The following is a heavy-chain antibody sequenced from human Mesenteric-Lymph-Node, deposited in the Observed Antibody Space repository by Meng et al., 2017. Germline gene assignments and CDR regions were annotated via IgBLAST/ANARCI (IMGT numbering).Heavy chain of an antibody. V-gene: IGHV4-31*01. Sequence: QVQLQESGPGLVKPSQPLSLTCTVSGGSISSGGYYWSWIRQHPGKGLEWIGYIYYSGSTYYNPSLKSLVTISVDTSKNQFSLKLSSVTAADTAVYYCARGPSSSKTYYFDYWGQGTLVTVSS. CDR1: GGSISSGGYY. J-gene: IGHJ4*02. CDR2: IYYSGST. D-gene: IGHD6-13*01. CDR3: ARGPSSSKTYYFDY.